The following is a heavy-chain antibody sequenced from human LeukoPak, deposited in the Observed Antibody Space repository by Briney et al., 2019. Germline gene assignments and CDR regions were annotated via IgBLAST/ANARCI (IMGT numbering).Heavy chain of an antibody. Sequence: GGSLRLSCAASGFTFSSYGMHWVRQAPGKGLEWVAFIRYDGSNKYYADSVKGRFTISRDNSKNTLYLQMNSLRAEDTAVYYCARVGIAAAGTPDYWGQGTLVTVSS. CDR2: IRYDGSNK. V-gene: IGHV3-30*02. J-gene: IGHJ4*02. CDR3: ARVGIAAAGTPDY. D-gene: IGHD6-13*01. CDR1: GFTFSSYG.